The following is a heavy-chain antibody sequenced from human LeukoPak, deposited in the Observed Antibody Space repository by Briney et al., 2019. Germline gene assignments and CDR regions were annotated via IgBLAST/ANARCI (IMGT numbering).Heavy chain of an antibody. D-gene: IGHD3-22*01. CDR1: GFTFSSYS. V-gene: IGHV3-21*01. CDR2: ISTSRNYI. Sequence: KPGGSLRLSCAASGFTFSSYSMNWVRQAPGKGLEWVSSISTSRNYIYYADSVKGRFTISRDNAKNSLYLQMNSLRAEDTAVYYCASVFLRYDSSGYYYFDYWGQGTLVTVSS. CDR3: ASVFLRYDSSGYYYFDY. J-gene: IGHJ4*02.